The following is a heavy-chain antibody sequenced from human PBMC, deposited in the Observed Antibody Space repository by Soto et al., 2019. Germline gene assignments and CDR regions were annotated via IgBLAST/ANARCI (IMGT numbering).Heavy chain of an antibody. CDR1: GYTFTSYS. V-gene: IGHV1-3*01. D-gene: IGHD3-10*01. Sequence: SVKVSCKASGYTFTSYSMHWVRQAPGQRLEWMGWINGNNGNTRYSQNFQGRVTITRDTSASTDYMELGSLRSEDTAVYYCARQSEYYYASGRAAPPPSMTVWGQGTTVTAS. CDR2: INGNNGNT. J-gene: IGHJ6*02. CDR3: ARQSEYYYASGRAAPPPSMTV.